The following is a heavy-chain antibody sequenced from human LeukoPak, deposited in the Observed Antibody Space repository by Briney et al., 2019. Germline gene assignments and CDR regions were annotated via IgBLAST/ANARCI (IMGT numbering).Heavy chain of an antibody. CDR1: GGSISSYY. Sequence: PSETLSLTCTVSGGSISSYYWSWIRQPPGKGLEWIGYIYYSGSTNYNPSLKSRVTISVDTSKNQFSLKLSSATAADTAVYYCARDPFGYGYFDYWGQGTLVTVSS. V-gene: IGHV4-59*01. CDR3: ARDPFGYGYFDY. J-gene: IGHJ4*02. D-gene: IGHD4-17*01. CDR2: IYYSGST.